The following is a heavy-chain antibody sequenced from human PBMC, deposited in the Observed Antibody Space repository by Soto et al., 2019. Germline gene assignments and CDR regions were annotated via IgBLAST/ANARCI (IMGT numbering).Heavy chain of an antibody. J-gene: IGHJ5*02. V-gene: IGHV1-8*01. CDR3: ARRNCNYYVLCWFDP. CDR1: GYTFTSYD. D-gene: IGHD1-7*01. CDR2: MNPNSGNT. Sequence: QVQLVQSGAEVKKPGASVKVSCKASGYTFTSYDINWVRQATGQGLEWMGWMNPNSGNTGYAQKFQGRVTLTRNTSISTAYMELGSLRSEDTAVYYCARRNCNYYVLCWFDPWGQGTLVTVSS.